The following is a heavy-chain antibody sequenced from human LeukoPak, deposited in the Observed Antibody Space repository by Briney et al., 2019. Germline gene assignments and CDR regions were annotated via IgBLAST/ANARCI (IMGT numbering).Heavy chain of an antibody. D-gene: IGHD6-13*01. J-gene: IGHJ5*02. Sequence: SETLSLTCAVSGGSISSYYWSWIRQPAGKGLEWIGRIYTSGSTNYNPSLKSRVTMSVDTSKSQFSLKLSPVTAADTAVYYCARDNIAAAESCGQGTLVTVSS. CDR2: IYTSGST. CDR1: GGSISSYY. V-gene: IGHV4-4*07. CDR3: ARDNIAAAES.